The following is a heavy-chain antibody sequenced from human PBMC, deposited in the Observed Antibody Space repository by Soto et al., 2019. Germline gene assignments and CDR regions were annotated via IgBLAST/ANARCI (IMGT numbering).Heavy chain of an antibody. J-gene: IGHJ3*02. D-gene: IGHD3-10*01. V-gene: IGHV3-11*01. CDR2: ISYSGDTT. CDR1: GFTFGDSY. CDR3: ARGTRNSGHAFDI. Sequence: QVQLVESGGGLVKPGGSLRLSCAASGFTFGDSYMSWIRQAPGKGLEWISCISYSGDTTYYAASVKGRFTVSRDNTKNSRYLQMNSLRAEDTAVYYCARGTRNSGHAFDIWGQGTMVTISS.